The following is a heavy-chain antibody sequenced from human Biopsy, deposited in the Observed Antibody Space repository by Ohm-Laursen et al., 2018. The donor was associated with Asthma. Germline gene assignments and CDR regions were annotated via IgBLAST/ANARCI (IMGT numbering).Heavy chain of an antibody. V-gene: IGHV3-33*01. CDR1: GFTFSSYG. D-gene: IGHD2-2*01. Sequence: SLRLSCSASGFTFSSYGMHWVRQAPGKGLEWVAGIWHDGSNKYYADSVKGRFTISRDNSKNTLYLQMNSLRAEDTAVYYCAIGGLGYCSSTSCYQNYYYGMDVWGQGTTVTVSS. J-gene: IGHJ6*02. CDR2: IWHDGSNK. CDR3: AIGGLGYCSSTSCYQNYYYGMDV.